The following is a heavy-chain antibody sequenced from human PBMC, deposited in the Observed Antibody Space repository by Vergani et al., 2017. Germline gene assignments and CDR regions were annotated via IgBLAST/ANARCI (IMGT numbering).Heavy chain of an antibody. V-gene: IGHV1-18*04. J-gene: IGHJ6*02. CDR2: ISAYNGNT. D-gene: IGHD3-22*01. CDR1: GYTFTSYG. Sequence: QVQLVQSGAEVKKPGASVKVSCKASGYTFTSYGISWVRQAPGQGLEWMGWISAYNGNTHYAQKLQGRVTMTTDTSTSTAYMELRSLRSDDTAVYYCARALYDYDSRGQRLYYYGMDVWGQGTTVTVSS. CDR3: ARALYDYDSRGQRLYYYGMDV.